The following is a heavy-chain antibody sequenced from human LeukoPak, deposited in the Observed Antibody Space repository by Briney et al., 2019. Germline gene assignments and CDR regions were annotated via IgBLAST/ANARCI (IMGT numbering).Heavy chain of an antibody. CDR3: AKDTGSGWYYFDY. D-gene: IGHD6-19*01. CDR1: GFTFDDYA. CDR2: ISWNSGSI. J-gene: IGHJ4*02. Sequence: GGSLRLSCAASGFTFDDYAMHWVRQAPGKGLGWVSGISWNSGSIGYADSVKGRFTISRDNAKNSLYLQMNSLRAEDTALYYCAKDTGSGWYYFDYWGQGTLVTVSS. V-gene: IGHV3-9*01.